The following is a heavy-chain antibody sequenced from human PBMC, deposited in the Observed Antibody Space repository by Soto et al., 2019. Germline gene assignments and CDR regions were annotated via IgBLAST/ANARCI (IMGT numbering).Heavy chain of an antibody. V-gene: IGHV3-23*01. CDR2: ITGTGGDT. J-gene: IGHJ6*02. Sequence: EVQLLESGGGLVQPGGSLRLSCAASGFPLSTYGMSWVRQAPGKGLEWVSSITGTGGDTYYADSVKGRFTSSRDNSNHMLYLQMNSLRVEATAVYYCARIRGYWYGLDVWGQGTTITVSS. CDR1: GFPLSTYG. CDR3: ARIRGYWYGLDV.